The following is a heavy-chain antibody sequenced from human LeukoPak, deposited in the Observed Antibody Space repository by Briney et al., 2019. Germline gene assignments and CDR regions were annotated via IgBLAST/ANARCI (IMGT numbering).Heavy chain of an antibody. D-gene: IGHD1-26*01. V-gene: IGHV1-69*04. Sequence: GASVKVSCKASGGTFSSYTISWVRQAPGQGLEWMGRITPILGIANYAQKFQGRVTITADKSTSTAYMELSSLRSEDTAVYYCARDMSGSSHDAFDIWGQGTMVTVSS. CDR2: ITPILGIA. CDR3: ARDMSGSSHDAFDI. J-gene: IGHJ3*02. CDR1: GGTFSSYT.